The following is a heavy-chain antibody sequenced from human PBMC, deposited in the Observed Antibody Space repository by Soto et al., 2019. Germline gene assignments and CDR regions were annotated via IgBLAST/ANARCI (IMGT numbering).Heavy chain of an antibody. D-gene: IGHD3-22*01. CDR1: GGTFSSYA. CDR3: AQLSDSSGYYYSRPFDY. Sequence: GASVKVSCKASGGTFSSYAISWVRQAPGQGLEWMGEIIPIFGTANYAQKFQGRVTITADGSTSTAYMELSSLRSEDTAVYYCAQLSDSSGYYYSRPFDYWGQGTLVTVSS. V-gene: IGHV1-69*13. J-gene: IGHJ4*02. CDR2: IIPIFGTA.